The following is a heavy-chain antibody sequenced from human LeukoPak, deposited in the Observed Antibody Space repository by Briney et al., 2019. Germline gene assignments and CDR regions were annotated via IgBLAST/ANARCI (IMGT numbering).Heavy chain of an antibody. CDR3: ARAPSYSSGLFDY. J-gene: IGHJ4*02. V-gene: IGHV4-38-2*02. Sequence: SETLSLTCTVSGYSISSGYYWGWIRQPPGKELEWIGSIYYSGNTYYNPSLKSRVTISVDTSKNQFSLKLSSVTAADSAVYYCARAPSYSSGLFDYWGQGTLVTVSS. CDR1: GYSISSGYY. D-gene: IGHD6-19*01. CDR2: IYYSGNT.